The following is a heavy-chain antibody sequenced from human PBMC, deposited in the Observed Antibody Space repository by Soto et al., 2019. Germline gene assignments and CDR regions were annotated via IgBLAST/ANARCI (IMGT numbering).Heavy chain of an antibody. CDR2: IYWDDDK. D-gene: IGHD1-7*01. CDR1: GFSLSTSGVG. V-gene: IGHV2-5*02. CDR3: AHFCELRF. Sequence: QITLKESGPPLVKPTQTLTLTCTFPGFSLSTSGVGVGWIRQPPGKALEWLALIYWDDDKRYSPSLKSRLTITKDTSKNQVVLTMSHMDPVDTATYFCAHFCELRFRGQGTPVTLSS. J-gene: IGHJ4*01.